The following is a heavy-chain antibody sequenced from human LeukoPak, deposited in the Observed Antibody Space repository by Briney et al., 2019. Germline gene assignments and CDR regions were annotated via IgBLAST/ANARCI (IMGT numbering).Heavy chain of an antibody. CDR3: AGYGRVGATDHDAFDI. CDR2: IKQDGSEK. Sequence: GGSLRLSCAASGFTFSSYEMNWVRQAPGKGLEWVANIKQDGSEKYYVDSVKGRFTISRDNAKNSLYLQMNSLRAEDTAVYYCAGYGRVGATDHDAFDIWGQGTMVTVSS. J-gene: IGHJ3*02. CDR1: GFTFSSYE. D-gene: IGHD1-26*01. V-gene: IGHV3-7*01.